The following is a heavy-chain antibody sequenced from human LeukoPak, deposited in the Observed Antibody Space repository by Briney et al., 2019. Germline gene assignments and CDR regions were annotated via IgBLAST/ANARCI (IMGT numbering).Heavy chain of an antibody. CDR1: GGSFSGHF. D-gene: IGHD6-13*01. CDR2: IDHSGST. J-gene: IGHJ4*02. Sequence: PSETLSLTCAVYGGSFSGHFWSWIRQPPRKGLEWIGKIDHSGSTNYNPSLKSRVTISVDTSKNQVSLKLNSVTAADTAVYHCARGTVMAAAGTGYYFDSWGQATLVTVSS. V-gene: IGHV4-34*01. CDR3: ARGTVMAAAGTGYYFDS.